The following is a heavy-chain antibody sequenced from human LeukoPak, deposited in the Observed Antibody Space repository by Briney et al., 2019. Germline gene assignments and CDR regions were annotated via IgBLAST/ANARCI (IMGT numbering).Heavy chain of an antibody. CDR1: GFTFSDYY. Sequence: GGSPRLSCAASGFTFSDYYMSWIRQAPGKGLEWVSYISSSGSTIYYADSVKGRFTISRDNAKNSLYLQMNSLRAEDTAVYYCARSPDSSGYYYNWFDPWGQGTLVTVSS. CDR2: ISSSGSTI. D-gene: IGHD3-22*01. J-gene: IGHJ5*02. V-gene: IGHV3-11*01. CDR3: ARSPDSSGYYYNWFDP.